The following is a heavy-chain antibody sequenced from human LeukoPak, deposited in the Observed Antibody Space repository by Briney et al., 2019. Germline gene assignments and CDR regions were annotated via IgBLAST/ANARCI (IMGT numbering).Heavy chain of an antibody. CDR2: IYYSGST. Sequence: SETLSLTCTVSGGSISSYYWSWIRQPPGKGLKWIGYIYYSGSTNYNPSLKSRVTISVDTSKNQFSLKLSSVTAADTAVYYCARGPLTEIQLWVRENYYGMDVWGQGTTVTVSS. D-gene: IGHD5-18*01. J-gene: IGHJ6*02. CDR1: GGSISSYY. CDR3: ARGPLTEIQLWVRENYYGMDV. V-gene: IGHV4-59*01.